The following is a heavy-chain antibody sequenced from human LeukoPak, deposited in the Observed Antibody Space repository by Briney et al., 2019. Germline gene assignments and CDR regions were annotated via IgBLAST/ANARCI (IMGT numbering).Heavy chain of an antibody. D-gene: IGHD5-12*01. CDR1: GLHYNTYW. V-gene: IGHV3-7*03. Sequence: PGGPLTLPRAASGLHYNTYWLTWVRPPPAKGLEWVANIKRDGSEKNCVGSVRGRFTISRDNTKDSLYLQMNSLTVEETAVYYCGRGPGYRSDYWGQGTLVTVSS. J-gene: IGHJ4*02. CDR3: GRGPGYRSDY. CDR2: IKRDGSEK.